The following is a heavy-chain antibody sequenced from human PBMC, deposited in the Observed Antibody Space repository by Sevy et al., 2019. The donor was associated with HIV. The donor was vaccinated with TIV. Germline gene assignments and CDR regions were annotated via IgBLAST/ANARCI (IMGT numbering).Heavy chain of an antibody. J-gene: IGHJ4*02. V-gene: IGHV3-7*01. Sequence: GGSLRLSCAASGFTFSSYWMSWVRQAPGKGLEWVANIKQDGSEKYYVDSVKGRFTISRDNAKNSLYLQMNSLRAEDTAVYYCAREYGDYINNFDYWGQGTLVTVSS. CDR2: IKQDGSEK. CDR3: AREYGDYINNFDY. D-gene: IGHD4-17*01. CDR1: GFTFSSYW.